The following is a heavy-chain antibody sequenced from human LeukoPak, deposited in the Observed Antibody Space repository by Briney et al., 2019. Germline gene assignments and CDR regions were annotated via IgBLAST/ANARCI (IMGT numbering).Heavy chain of an antibody. Sequence: GGSLRLSCAASGFTFSTYWMTWVRQAPGKGLEWVASINQDGNGKFYVDSVKGRFTISRDNAQKSLYLEMNSLRAEDTAFYYCARAVTSTEGYWGQGTLVTVSS. CDR1: GFTFSTYW. D-gene: IGHD4-17*01. J-gene: IGHJ4*02. CDR2: INQDGNGK. CDR3: ARAVTSTEGY. V-gene: IGHV3-7*03.